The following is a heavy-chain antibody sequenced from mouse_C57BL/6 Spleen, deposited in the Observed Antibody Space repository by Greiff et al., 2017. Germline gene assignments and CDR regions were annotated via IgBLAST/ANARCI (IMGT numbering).Heavy chain of an antibody. CDR3: ARSLMIYDGYYECAY. D-gene: IGHD2-3*01. CDR1: GYTFTDYN. Sequence: VQLQQSGPELVKPGASVKIPCKASGYTFTDYNMDWVKQSHGKSLEWIGDINPNNGGTIYNQKFKGKATLTVDKSSSTAYMELRSLTSEDTAVYYCARSLMIYDGYYECAYWGQGTLVTVSA. CDR2: INPNNGGT. V-gene: IGHV1-18*01. J-gene: IGHJ3*01.